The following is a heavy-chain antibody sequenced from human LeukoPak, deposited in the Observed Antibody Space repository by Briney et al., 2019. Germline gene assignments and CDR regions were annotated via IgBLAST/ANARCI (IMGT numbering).Heavy chain of an antibody. CDR3: AKGGSTMTTVNNWFDP. CDR1: GFTFSSYA. J-gene: IGHJ5*02. V-gene: IGHV3-23*01. D-gene: IGHD4-17*01. CDR2: ISGSGGST. Sequence: PXXSLRLSCAAXGFTFSSYAMSWVRQAPGKGLEWVSAISGSGGSTYYADSVKGRFTISRDNSKNTLYLQMNSLRAEDTAVYYCAKGGSTMTTVNNWFDPWGQGTLVTVSS.